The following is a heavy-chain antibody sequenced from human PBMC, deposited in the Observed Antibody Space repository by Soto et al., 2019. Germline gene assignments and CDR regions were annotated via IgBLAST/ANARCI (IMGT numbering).Heavy chain of an antibody. J-gene: IGHJ4*02. Sequence: QVQLVESGGGVVQPGRSLRLSCATSGFTFSNYAFHWVRQAPGKGLEWVAVIWYDGSKKHHADSVKGRFTISRDDSKNTLYLQMNSLRVEDTAVYYCARDRNYQQSDYWGQGTLVTVSS. CDR2: IWYDGSKK. CDR3: ARDRNYQQSDY. D-gene: IGHD2-2*01. V-gene: IGHV3-33*01. CDR1: GFTFSNYA.